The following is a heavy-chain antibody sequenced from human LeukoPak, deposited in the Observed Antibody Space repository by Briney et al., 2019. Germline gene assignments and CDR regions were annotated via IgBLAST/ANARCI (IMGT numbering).Heavy chain of an antibody. V-gene: IGHV4-31*03. Sequence: PSETLSLTCTVSGGSISSGGYYWSWIRQHPGKGLEWIGYIYYSGSTYYNPSLKSRVTISVDTSKNQFSLKLSSVTAADTAVYYCARYCSGGSCYEFPTKEDVWGQGTTVTVSS. CDR1: GGSISSGGYY. CDR3: ARYCSGGSCYEFPTKEDV. CDR2: IYYSGST. J-gene: IGHJ6*02. D-gene: IGHD2-15*01.